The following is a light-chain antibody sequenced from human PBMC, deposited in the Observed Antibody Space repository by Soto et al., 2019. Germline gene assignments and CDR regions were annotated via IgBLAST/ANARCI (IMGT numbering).Light chain of an antibody. V-gene: IGKV3-15*01. Sequence: ETVMTQSPATLSVSPGERATLSCRASQSVSSNLAGFQQRPGQAPSLLIFGASTRATGIPTRFSGSGSGTEFTLTISSLQSEDFAVYYCQQYNNWPRTFGQGTKVEIK. CDR3: QQYNNWPRT. J-gene: IGKJ1*01. CDR1: QSVSSN. CDR2: GAS.